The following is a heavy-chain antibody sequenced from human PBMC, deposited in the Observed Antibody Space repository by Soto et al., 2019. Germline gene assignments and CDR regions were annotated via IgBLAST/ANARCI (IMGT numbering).Heavy chain of an antibody. D-gene: IGHD5-12*01. CDR3: ARHRGYKDWFDP. Sequence: QLQLQESGPGLVKPSETLSLTCTVSGGSISSNSYYWGWIRQPPGKGLEWIGSNYYSGSTYYNPSLKTRVTMSVDTSKNQFFLRLSSVTAADTAVYYCARHRGYKDWFDPWGQGTLVTVSS. CDR1: GGSISSNSYY. J-gene: IGHJ5*02. CDR2: NYYSGST. V-gene: IGHV4-39*01.